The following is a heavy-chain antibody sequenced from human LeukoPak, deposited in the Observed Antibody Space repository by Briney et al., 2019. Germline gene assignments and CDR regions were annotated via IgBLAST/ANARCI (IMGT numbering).Heavy chain of an antibody. CDR2: INPNSGGT. CDR1: GYTFTGYY. Sequence: GASVKVSCKASGYTFTGYYMHWVRQAPGQGLEWMGWINPNSGGTNYAQKFQGRVTMTRDTSISTAYMELSRLRSDDTAVYYCARDGVVVPAAIGSWFDPWGQGTLVTVSS. V-gene: IGHV1-2*02. D-gene: IGHD2-2*02. CDR3: ARDGVVVPAAIGSWFDP. J-gene: IGHJ5*02.